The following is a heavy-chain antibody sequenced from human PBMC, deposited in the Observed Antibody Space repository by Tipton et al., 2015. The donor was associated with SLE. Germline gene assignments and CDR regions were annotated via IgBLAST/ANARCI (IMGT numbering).Heavy chain of an antibody. Sequence: TLSLTCNVSGASISSSDYSWGWMRQPPGEGLEWIGHIYINGRTNYNPSLKSRVTVSIDTSKNQFSLKLKSVTAADTAVYYCARAPYYYDSSTFYGDVVDFDLWGRGTLVTVSS. D-gene: IGHD3-22*01. CDR1: GASISSSDYS. J-gene: IGHJ2*01. V-gene: IGHV4-61*05. CDR3: ARAPYYYDSSTFYGDVVDFDL. CDR2: IYINGRT.